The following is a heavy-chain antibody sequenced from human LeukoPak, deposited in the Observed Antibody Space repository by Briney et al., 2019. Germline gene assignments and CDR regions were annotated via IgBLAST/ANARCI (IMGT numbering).Heavy chain of an antibody. D-gene: IGHD2-2*01. CDR2: IYYSTST. CDR1: GGSITSSIDY. CDR3: ARHQCSGTRCYYFYFYGMDV. Sequence: SETLSLTCTVSGGSITSSIDYWGWVRQPPGKGLEWIATIYYSTSTQYNPSLKSRVTMSVDTSKNQFSLKLSSMTAADTAVYYCARHQCSGTRCYYFYFYGMDVWGQGTTVTVSS. V-gene: IGHV4-39*01. J-gene: IGHJ6*02.